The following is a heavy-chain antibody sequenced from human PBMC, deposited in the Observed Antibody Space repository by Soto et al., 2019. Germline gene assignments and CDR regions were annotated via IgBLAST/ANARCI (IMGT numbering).Heavy chain of an antibody. Sequence: EVQLVESGGGLVQPGGSLRLSCAASGFTFSSNWMHWVRRVPGRGLVWVSRINTDGRSTSYVDSVQGRFNISRYNAKNTLCLQMSGLGFEGTAVYYCGRDGEGFWGQATMVTVSS. CDR1: GFTFSSNW. CDR3: GRDGEGF. D-gene: IGHD2-21*01. V-gene: IGHV3-74*01. J-gene: IGHJ4*02. CDR2: INTDGRST.